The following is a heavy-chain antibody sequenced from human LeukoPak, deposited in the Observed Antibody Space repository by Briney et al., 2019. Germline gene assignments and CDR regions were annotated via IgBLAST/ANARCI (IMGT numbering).Heavy chain of an antibody. CDR3: ARDGTADHQQLVGFRYYYYYMDV. CDR1: GFTFSSYS. J-gene: IGHJ6*03. Sequence: GGSLRLSCAASGFTFSSYSMNWVRQAPGKGLEWVSSISSSSSYIYYADSVKGRFTISRDNAKNSLYLQMNSLRAEDTAVYYCARDGTADHQQLVGFRYYYYYMDVWGKGTTVTVSS. V-gene: IGHV3-21*01. CDR2: ISSSSSYI. D-gene: IGHD6-13*01.